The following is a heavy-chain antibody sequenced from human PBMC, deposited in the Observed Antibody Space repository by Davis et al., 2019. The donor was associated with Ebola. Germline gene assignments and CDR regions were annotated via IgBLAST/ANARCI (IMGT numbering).Heavy chain of an antibody. CDR1: GGSISSYY. CDR3: ARVPSTFGGVIDRLDY. Sequence: SETLSLTCTVSGGSISSYYWSWIRQPPGKGLEWIGSIYYSGSTYYNPSLKSRVTISVDTSKNQFSLKLSSVTAADTAVYYCARVPSTFGGVIDRLDYWGQGTLVTVSS. J-gene: IGHJ4*02. D-gene: IGHD3-16*02. CDR2: IYYSGST. V-gene: IGHV4-59*01.